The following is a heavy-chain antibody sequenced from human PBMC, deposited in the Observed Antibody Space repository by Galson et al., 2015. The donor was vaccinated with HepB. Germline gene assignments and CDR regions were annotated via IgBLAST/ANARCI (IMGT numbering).Heavy chain of an antibody. Sequence: SLRLSCAASGFTFSSYAMHWVRQAPGKGLEWVAGISYDGSNKYYADSVKGRFTISRDNSKNTLYLQMNSLRAEDTAVYYCARGGYNWNLLYYYYYYGMDVWGQGTTVTVSS. D-gene: IGHD1-20*01. CDR2: ISYDGSNK. CDR3: ARGGYNWNLLYYYYYYGMDV. J-gene: IGHJ6*02. V-gene: IGHV3-30-3*01. CDR1: GFTFSSYA.